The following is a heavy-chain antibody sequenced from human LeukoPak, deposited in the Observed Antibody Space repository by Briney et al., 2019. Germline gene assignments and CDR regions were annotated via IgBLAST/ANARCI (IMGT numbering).Heavy chain of an antibody. Sequence: ASVKVSCKASGYTFSNYYIHWVRQAPGQGLEWMGIINPSGGSRSYAQKFQGRLTVTRDTSTSTVYMELSSLRSEDTAVYYCARVVCSGGSCFDAFDIWGQGTMVTVSS. CDR2: INPSGGSR. J-gene: IGHJ3*02. D-gene: IGHD2-15*01. CDR1: GYTFSNYY. CDR3: ARVVCSGGSCFDAFDI. V-gene: IGHV1-46*01.